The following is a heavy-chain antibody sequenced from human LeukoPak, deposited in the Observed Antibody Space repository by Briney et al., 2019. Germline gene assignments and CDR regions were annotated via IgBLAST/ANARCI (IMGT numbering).Heavy chain of an antibody. CDR1: GVAISRYY. Sequence: PSQTLSLTCTVSGVAISRYYWSWIRQPPGNGLEWIGDIHYSGSTNYNPTPKTRVTISVDTSENQFSLKLSSGTLSDPPAYSCVREKQWLEPYYYYYMDVCGKGTTVTVSS. V-gene: IGHV4-59*01. D-gene: IGHD6-19*01. CDR3: VREKQWLEPYYYYYMDV. J-gene: IGHJ6*03. CDR2: IHYSGST.